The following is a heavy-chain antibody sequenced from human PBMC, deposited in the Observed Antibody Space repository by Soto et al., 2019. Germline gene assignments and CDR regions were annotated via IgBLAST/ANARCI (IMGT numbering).Heavy chain of an antibody. V-gene: IGHV3-30*04. D-gene: IGHD3-10*01. CDR2: ISRDGSNK. J-gene: IGHJ4*02. Sequence: GGSLRLCCAASGFTFRGYARHWVRQAPGKGLEWVAVISRDGSNKYYVDSLKGRFTISRDNSKDTVYLQMNSLRDEDSAMFYCARSRSGAVADSFDFWGQGTLVTVSS. CDR3: ARSRSGAVADSFDF. CDR1: GFTFRGYA.